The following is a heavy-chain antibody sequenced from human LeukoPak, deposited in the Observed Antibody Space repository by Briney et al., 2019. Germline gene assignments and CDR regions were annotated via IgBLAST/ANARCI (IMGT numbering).Heavy chain of an antibody. D-gene: IGHD3-10*01. CDR3: ARDGEGATDFDY. Sequence: ASVKVSCKTSGYTFTTYNLGISWVRQAPGQGLEWMGWINTYNGNTNYAQKFQGRVTMTTDTSTSTAYMELRSLRSDDTAVFYCARDGEGATDFDYWGQRTLVTVSS. CDR1: GYTFTTYNLG. V-gene: IGHV1-18*04. CDR2: INTYNGNT. J-gene: IGHJ4*02.